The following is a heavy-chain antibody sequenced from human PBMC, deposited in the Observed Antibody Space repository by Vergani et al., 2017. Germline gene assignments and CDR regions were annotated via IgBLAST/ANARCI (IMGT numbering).Heavy chain of an antibody. D-gene: IGHD3-10*01. CDR2: IKSKTDGGTT. CDR1: GFTFSNAW. CDR3: TTSTYYYGSAGDY. Sequence: EVQLVESGGGLVKPGGSLRLSCAASGFTFSNAWMSWVRQAPGKGLEWVGRIKSKTDGGTTDYAAPVKGRFTISRDDSKNTLYLQMNSLKTEDTAVYYCTTSTYYYGSAGDYWGQGTLVTVSS. J-gene: IGHJ4*02. V-gene: IGHV3-15*01.